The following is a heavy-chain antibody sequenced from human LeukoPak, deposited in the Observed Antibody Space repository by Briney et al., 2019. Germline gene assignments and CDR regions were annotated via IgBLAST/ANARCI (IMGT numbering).Heavy chain of an antibody. V-gene: IGHV5-51*01. D-gene: IGHD3-3*01. J-gene: IGHJ4*02. CDR2: IYPGDSDT. Sequence: GESLKISCKGSGYSFTSYWIGWVRQTPGKGLEWMGIIYPGDSDTRYSPSFQGQVTISADKSISTAYLQWNSLKASDTAMYYCARLHNYDFWRNHGDYWGQGTLVTVSS. CDR3: ARLHNYDFWRNHGDY. CDR1: GYSFTSYW.